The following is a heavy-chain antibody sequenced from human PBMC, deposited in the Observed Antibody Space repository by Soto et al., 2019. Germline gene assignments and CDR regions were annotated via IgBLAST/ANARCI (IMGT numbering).Heavy chain of an antibody. CDR3: TTDHGNRAPLDY. CDR2: IKSKTDGGTT. D-gene: IGHD4-17*01. CDR1: GFTFSNAW. Sequence: GGSLRLSCAASGFTFSNAWMSWVRQAPGKGLEWVGRIKSKTDGGTTDYAAPVKGRFTISRDDSKNTLYLQMNSLKTEDTAVYYCTTDHGNRAPLDYWGQGTLVTVSS. J-gene: IGHJ4*02. V-gene: IGHV3-15*01.